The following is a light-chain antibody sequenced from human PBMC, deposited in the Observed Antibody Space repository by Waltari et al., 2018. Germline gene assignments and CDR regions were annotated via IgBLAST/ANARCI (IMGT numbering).Light chain of an antibody. Sequence: QSVLTQPPSASGTPGRRVTISCAGSSSNIGSNSVNWYQQLPGTAPKLLIYITPHRPSGLPYRLSGSKSGTSASLAISGLQSEDEADYYCAAWDDTLNGWVFGGGTKLTVL. V-gene: IGLV1-44*01. CDR1: SSNIGSNS. CDR2: ITP. CDR3: AAWDDTLNGWV. J-gene: IGLJ3*02.